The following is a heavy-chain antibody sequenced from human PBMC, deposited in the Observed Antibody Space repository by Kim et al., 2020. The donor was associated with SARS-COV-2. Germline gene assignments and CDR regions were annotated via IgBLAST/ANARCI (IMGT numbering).Heavy chain of an antibody. CDR3: ARERQPLLYFSRKAPPLIDY. J-gene: IGHJ4*02. CDR1: GYTFTSYG. Sequence: ASVKVSCKASGYTFTSYGISWVRQAPGQGLEWMGWISAYNGNTNYAQKLQGRVTMTTDTSTSTVYMELRSLRSDDTAVYYCARERQPLLYFSRKAPPLIDYWGQGTLVTVSS. V-gene: IGHV1-18*01. CDR2: ISAYNGNT. D-gene: IGHD2-2*02.